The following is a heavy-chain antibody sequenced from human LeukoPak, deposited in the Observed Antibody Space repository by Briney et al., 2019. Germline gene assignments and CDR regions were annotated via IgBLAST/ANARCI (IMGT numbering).Heavy chain of an antibody. Sequence: SETLSLTCAVSGGSISSGGYSWSWIRQPPGKGLEWIGYINHSGSTNYNPSLKSRVAISVDTSKNQFSLKLSSVTAADTAVYYCARVYSNYIDYWGQGTLVTVSS. CDR1: GGSISSGGYS. J-gene: IGHJ4*02. CDR3: ARVYSNYIDY. D-gene: IGHD4-4*01. V-gene: IGHV4-30-2*01. CDR2: INHSGST.